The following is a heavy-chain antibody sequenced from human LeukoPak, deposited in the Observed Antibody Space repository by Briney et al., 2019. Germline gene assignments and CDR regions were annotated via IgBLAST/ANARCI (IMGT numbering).Heavy chain of an antibody. CDR3: AKPYYYDRSGSGVNHFDY. D-gene: IGHD3-22*01. CDR1: GFTFSSYG. CDR2: ISYDGSRK. V-gene: IGHV3-30*18. Sequence: PGRSLRLSWAASGFTFSSYGIHWVRQAPAKGLEWVAVISYDGSRKYYADPVKGRFTISRDNSKNTLYLQMNSLRAEDTAVYYCAKPYYYDRSGSGVNHFDYWGQGTLVTVSS. J-gene: IGHJ4*02.